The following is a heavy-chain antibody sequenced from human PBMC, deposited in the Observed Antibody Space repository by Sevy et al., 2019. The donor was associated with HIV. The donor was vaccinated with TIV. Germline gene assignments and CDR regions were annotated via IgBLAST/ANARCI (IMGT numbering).Heavy chain of an antibody. CDR3: ARVDANYDKGFDP. CDR1: GFTFSSYE. V-gene: IGHV3-48*03. CDR2: ISSSGTTI. D-gene: IGHD3-22*01. J-gene: IGHJ5*02. Sequence: GGSLRLSCEASGFTFSSYEMNWVRQAPGEGLEWVSYISSSGTTIKYADSVKGRFTISRDNAKNSLYMQMNSLRAEDTAVYYCARVDANYDKGFDPWGQGTLVTVSS.